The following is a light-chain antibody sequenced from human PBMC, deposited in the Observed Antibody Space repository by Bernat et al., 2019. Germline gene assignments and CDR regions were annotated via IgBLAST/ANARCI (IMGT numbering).Light chain of an antibody. V-gene: IGKV3-20*01. J-gene: IGKJ4*01. CDR3: QQYESSLT. CDR1: QSVSSSY. Sequence: EIVLTQSPGTLSLSPGERATLSCRASQSVSSSYLAWYQQKPGQAPRPLIYGASSRATGIPDRFSGSVSGTDFTLTISRLEPEDFAVYYCQQYESSLTFGGGTKVEIK. CDR2: GAS.